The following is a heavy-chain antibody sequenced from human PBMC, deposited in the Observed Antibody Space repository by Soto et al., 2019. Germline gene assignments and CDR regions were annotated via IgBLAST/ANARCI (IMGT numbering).Heavy chain of an antibody. CDR2: ISGSGGST. Sequence: EVQLLESGGGLVQPGGSLRLSCVASRFTFSSYAMSWVRQAPGKGLEWVSAISGSGGSTYYADSVKGRFTISRYNSKNTLYVQMNSLRAEDPAVYYCVKASASVTPLYYYYGIDVWGQGTTVTVSS. D-gene: IGHD2-15*01. J-gene: IGHJ6*02. CDR3: VKASASVTPLYYYYGIDV. V-gene: IGHV3-23*01. CDR1: RFTFSSYA.